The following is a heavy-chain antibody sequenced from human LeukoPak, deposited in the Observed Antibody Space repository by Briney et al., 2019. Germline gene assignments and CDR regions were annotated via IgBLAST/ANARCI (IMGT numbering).Heavy chain of an antibody. CDR2: IYTSGST. V-gene: IGHV4-61*02. CDR3: ARAPGGEKYCSGGSCYSELDY. Sequence: SQTLSLTCTVSGGSISSGSYYWSWIRQPAGKGLEWIGPIYTSGSTNYNPSLKSRVTISVDTSKNQFSLKLSSVTAADTAVYYCARAPGGEKYCSGGSCYSELDYWGQGTLVTVSS. D-gene: IGHD2-15*01. J-gene: IGHJ4*02. CDR1: GGSISSGSYY.